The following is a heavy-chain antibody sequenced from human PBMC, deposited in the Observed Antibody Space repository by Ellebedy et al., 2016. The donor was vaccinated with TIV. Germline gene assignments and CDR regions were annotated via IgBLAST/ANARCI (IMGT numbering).Heavy chain of an antibody. V-gene: IGHV3-53*01. CDR2: IYSGGST. J-gene: IGHJ4*02. CDR1: GFTVSSNY. D-gene: IGHD3-10*01. Sequence: GGSLRLXXAASGFTVSSNYMSWVRQAPGKGLEWVSVIYSGGSTYYADSVKGRFTISRDNSKNTLYLQMNSLRAEDTAVYYCARSPNQLWLFDYWGQGTLVTVSS. CDR3: ARSPNQLWLFDY.